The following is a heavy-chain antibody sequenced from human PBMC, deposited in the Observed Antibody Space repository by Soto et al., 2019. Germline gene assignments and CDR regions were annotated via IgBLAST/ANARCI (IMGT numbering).Heavy chain of an antibody. CDR1: GYTFTNYD. CDR2: INAGNGNT. V-gene: IGHV1-3*01. Sequence: QVQLVQSGAEVKKPGASVKVSCKASGYTFTNYDMHWVRQAPGQRPEWMGWINAGNGNTKFSQRFQGRVTITRDTTANIAYMELSSLTSEDTAVYYCARAGFCSTTSGSDAFDIWGQGTMVTVSS. J-gene: IGHJ3*02. CDR3: ARAGFCSTTSGSDAFDI. D-gene: IGHD2-2*01.